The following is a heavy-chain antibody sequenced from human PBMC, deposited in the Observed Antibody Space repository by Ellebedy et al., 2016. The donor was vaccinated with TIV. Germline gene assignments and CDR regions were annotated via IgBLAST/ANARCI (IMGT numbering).Heavy chain of an antibody. J-gene: IGHJ4*02. CDR1: GFLLSTSGVG. V-gene: IGHV2-5*02. Sequence: SGPTLVKPTQTLTLTCTFSGFLLSTSGVGVGWIRQPPGKALEWLALIYWDDIERYSPSLKSRLTITKDTSKNQVVLTMTNIDPLETATYYCARQAGGLYFDYWGQGTLVTVSS. CDR2: IYWDDIE. CDR3: ARQAGGLYFDY. D-gene: IGHD2-8*02.